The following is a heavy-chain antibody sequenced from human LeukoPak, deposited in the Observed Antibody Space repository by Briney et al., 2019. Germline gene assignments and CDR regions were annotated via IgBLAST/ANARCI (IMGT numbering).Heavy chain of an antibody. CDR2: IYYSGST. V-gene: IGHV4-39*07. CDR1: GGSISSSSYY. CDR3: ARTPDGDYAYVEI. J-gene: IGHJ4*02. Sequence: SETLSLTCTVSGGSISSSSYYWGWIRQPRGKGLEWIGSIYYSGSTYYNPSLKSRVTISVDTSKNQFSLKLSSVTAADTAVYYCARTPDGDYAYVEIWGQGTLVTVSS. D-gene: IGHD4-17*01.